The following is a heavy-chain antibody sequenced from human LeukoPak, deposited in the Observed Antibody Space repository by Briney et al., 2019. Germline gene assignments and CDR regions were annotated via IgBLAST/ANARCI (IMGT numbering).Heavy chain of an antibody. D-gene: IGHD3-10*01. J-gene: IGHJ4*02. CDR1: GFTFVVHY. CDR3: ARLGGAQGYYYRSGSNHYFDH. V-gene: IGHV1-2*02. CDR2: INPDSGGT. Sequence: GASVKVSCKTSGFTFVVHYMHWVRQAPGQGLEWMGWINPDSGGTDYPQKFRGRVTMTRDTSSNTLYTELSSLRSDDTAVYYCARLGGAQGYYYRSGSNHYFDHWGQGTLVTVSS.